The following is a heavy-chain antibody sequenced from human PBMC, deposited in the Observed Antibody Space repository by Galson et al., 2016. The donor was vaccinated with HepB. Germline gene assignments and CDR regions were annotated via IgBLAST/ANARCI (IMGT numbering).Heavy chain of an antibody. CDR2: ISRRESP. CDR3: VRILFGFQGMDV. D-gene: IGHD3-10*01. CDR1: GDSVSGINW. V-gene: IGHV4-4*02. J-gene: IGHJ6*02. Sequence: SETLSLTCAVSGDSVSGINWWGWVRQPPGQGLEFIGEISRRESPNYSPSLKSRVTMSVDKSKNQFSLTLSSVTAADTAVHYCVRILFGFQGMDVWGQGTTVTVSS.